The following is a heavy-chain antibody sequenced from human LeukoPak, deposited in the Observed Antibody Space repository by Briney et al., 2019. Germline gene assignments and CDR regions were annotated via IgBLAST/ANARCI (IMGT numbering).Heavy chain of an antibody. CDR2: ISAYNGNT. J-gene: IGHJ6*02. CDR3: ARVGQQLVRYYYYGMDV. Sequence: GASVKVSCKASGYTFTSYGISWVRQAPGQGLEWMGWISAYNGNTNYAQKLQGRVTMTTDTSTSTAYMELRSLRSDDTAVYYCARVGQQLVRYYYYGMDVWGQGTTVTVSS. D-gene: IGHD6-13*01. V-gene: IGHV1-18*01. CDR1: GYTFTSYG.